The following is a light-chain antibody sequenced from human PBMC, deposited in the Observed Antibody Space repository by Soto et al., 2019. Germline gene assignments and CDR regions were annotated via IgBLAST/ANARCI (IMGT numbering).Light chain of an antibody. CDR1: QSVSSY. Sequence: GERATLSCRASQSVSSYLAWYQQKPGQAPRLLIYDASNRATGIPARFSGSGSGTDFTLTISSLEPEDFAVYYCQQRSNWPSIAFGQGTRLEIK. CDR2: DAS. CDR3: QQRSNWPSIA. J-gene: IGKJ5*01. V-gene: IGKV3-11*01.